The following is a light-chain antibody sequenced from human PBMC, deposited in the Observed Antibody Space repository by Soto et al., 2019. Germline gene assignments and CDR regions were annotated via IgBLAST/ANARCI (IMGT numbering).Light chain of an antibody. V-gene: IGKV1-5*01. CDR3: QQYDSYSWT. CDR1: QSVSNW. J-gene: IGKJ1*01. CDR2: DVS. Sequence: DIQMTQSTSSLSASVGERVTITCRAIQSVSNWLAWYQQKPGKAPKLLIYDVSSLESGVPSRFSGSGSGTELILTISSLQPDDFATYYCQQYDSYSWTFGQGTKVDIK.